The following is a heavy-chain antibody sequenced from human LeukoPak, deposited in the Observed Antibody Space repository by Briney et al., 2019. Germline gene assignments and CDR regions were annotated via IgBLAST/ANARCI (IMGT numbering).Heavy chain of an antibody. V-gene: IGHV3-23*01. D-gene: IGHD3-16*02. J-gene: IGHJ4*02. Sequence: PGGSLRLSCAASGFTFSSYAMSWVRQAPGKGLEWVSGISGSGGSTNYADSVKGRFTISRDNSKNTLYLQMNSLRAEDTAVYYCAKDVTFGGVIAMYSFDYWGQGTMVTVSS. CDR2: ISGSGGST. CDR3: AKDVTFGGVIAMYSFDY. CDR1: GFTFSSYA.